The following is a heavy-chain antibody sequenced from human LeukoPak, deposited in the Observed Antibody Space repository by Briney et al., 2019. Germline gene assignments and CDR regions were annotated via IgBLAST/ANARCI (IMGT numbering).Heavy chain of an antibody. CDR2: ISGSGDNT. CDR3: AKGSYYDSRGSFYFDY. D-gene: IGHD3-22*01. CDR1: GFTFSSYA. V-gene: IGHV3-23*01. J-gene: IGHJ4*02. Sequence: GGSLRLSCVASGFTFSSYAMSWVRQAPGKGLEWVAGISGSGDNTYYADSVKGRFTISRDNSTNTLYVQVNSLGTEDTAAYYCAKGSYYDSRGSFYFDYWGQGTLVTVSS.